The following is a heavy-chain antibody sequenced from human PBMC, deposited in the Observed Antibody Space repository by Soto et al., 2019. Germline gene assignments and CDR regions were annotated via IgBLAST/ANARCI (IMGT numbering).Heavy chain of an antibody. Sequence: GGSLRLSCAASGFTFSNAWMNWVRQAPGKGLEWVGRIKSKTDGGTTDYAAPVKGRFTISREDSKNTLYLQMNSLKTEDPAVYYCTTVVGGNYYDSSGYVPDAFDIWGQGTMVTVSS. J-gene: IGHJ3*02. D-gene: IGHD3-22*01. CDR1: GFTFSNAW. CDR3: TTVVGGNYYDSSGYVPDAFDI. CDR2: IKSKTDGGTT. V-gene: IGHV3-15*07.